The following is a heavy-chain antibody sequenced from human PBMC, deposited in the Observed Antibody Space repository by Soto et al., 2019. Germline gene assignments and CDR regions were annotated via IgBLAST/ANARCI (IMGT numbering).Heavy chain of an antibody. CDR3: ARGQYYGSGKYFDY. V-gene: IGHV4-38-2*01. Sequence: SETLSLTCAVSGHSISSGYYWGWIRQPPGKGLEWIGSFYHSVSTYYNPSLKSRVTISVDTSKNQFSLKLSSVTAADTAVYYCARGQYYGSGKYFDYLGQGTLVAVCS. CDR1: GHSISSGYY. CDR2: FYHSVST. D-gene: IGHD3-10*01. J-gene: IGHJ4*02.